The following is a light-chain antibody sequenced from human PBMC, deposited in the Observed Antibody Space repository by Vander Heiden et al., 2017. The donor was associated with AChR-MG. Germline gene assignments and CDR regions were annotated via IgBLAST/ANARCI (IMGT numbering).Light chain of an antibody. Sequence: ENVLTQSPGTLSLSPGERAILSCRASQSVSSSLGWYQQKPGQAPRLLIYHASGRATGIPDRFSGSGSGTDFTLTISRLEPEDSAVYYCQQYGSSPRTFGQGTKLEIK. CDR2: HAS. V-gene: IGKV3-20*01. CDR1: QSVSSS. CDR3: QQYGSSPRT. J-gene: IGKJ2*01.